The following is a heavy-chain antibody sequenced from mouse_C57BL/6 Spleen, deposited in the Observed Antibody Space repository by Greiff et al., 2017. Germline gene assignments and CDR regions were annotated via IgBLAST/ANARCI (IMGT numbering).Heavy chain of an antibody. J-gene: IGHJ2*01. CDR1: GYTFPDSE. V-gene: IGHV1-15*01. D-gene: IGHD1-1*01. CDR2: IDPETVGT. Sequence: LMESGAALVRPGASVTLSCNASGYTFPDSEMHWVKQTPVHGLEWIGAIDPETVGTAYNQKFKGKAILTADKSSSTAYMERRSLTSEDSTVYYCTSVATTVVATPFDYWGQGTTLTVSS. CDR3: TSVATTVVATPFDY.